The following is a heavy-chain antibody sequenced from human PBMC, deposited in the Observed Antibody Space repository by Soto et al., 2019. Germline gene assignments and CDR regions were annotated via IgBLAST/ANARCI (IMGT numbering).Heavy chain of an antibody. CDR2: LYYSGSA. D-gene: IGHD5-12*01. J-gene: IGHJ4*02. Sequence: SETLSLTCTVSAASSGMSSYFWGCMRQPPGKGLEWIGSLYYSGSAYYNPSLYSRVTISADTSKNLLSLKLRSVTAADTAVYYCARRDRGGNGGKSFPFWGQGTLVTV. CDR3: ARRDRGGNGGKSFPF. CDR1: AASSGMSSYF. V-gene: IGHV4-39*01.